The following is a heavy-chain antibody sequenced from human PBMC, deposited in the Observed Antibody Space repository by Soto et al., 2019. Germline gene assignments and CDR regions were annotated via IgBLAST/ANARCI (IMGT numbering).Heavy chain of an antibody. D-gene: IGHD6-6*01. J-gene: IGHJ4*02. V-gene: IGHV3-7*01. CDR2: IKQDGSEK. CDR1: GFTFSSYW. Sequence: GGSLRLSCAASGFTFSSYWMSWVRQAPGKGLEWVANIKQDGSEKYYVDSVKGRFTISRDNAKNSLYLQMNSLRAEDTAVYYCARGRSLESSSAYFDFCGQGTLVTVSS. CDR3: ARGRSLESSSAYFDF.